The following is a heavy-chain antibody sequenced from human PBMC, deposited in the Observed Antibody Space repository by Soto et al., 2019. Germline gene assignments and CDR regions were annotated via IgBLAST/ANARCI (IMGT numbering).Heavy chain of an antibody. CDR1: GGSISSGPYS. V-gene: IGHV4-39*01. D-gene: IGHD2-2*01. J-gene: IGHJ6*02. CDR2: FHYSEST. CDR3: ARLGGYCSSTSCYGYYGMDV. Sequence: SLTCTVSGGSISSGPYSWGWIRQPPGEGLEWIGTFHYSESTYYNPSLESRVTISVDTSKSQFSLKVTSVTVADTAVYYCARLGGYCSSTSCYGYYGMDVWGQGTTVTVSS.